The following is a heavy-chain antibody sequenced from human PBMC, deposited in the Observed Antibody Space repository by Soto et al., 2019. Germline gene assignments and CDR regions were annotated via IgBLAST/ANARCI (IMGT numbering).Heavy chain of an antibody. CDR1: GYIFNNYA. CDR2: INGGNDYL. D-gene: IGHD1-1*01. J-gene: IGHJ5*02. Sequence: QVHLVQSGAEEKKPGASVKVSCKTSGYIFNNYAVHWLRQAPGQRLEWMGWINGGNDYLRYSQNFQERIILTRDTAATTMYMELNSLRSEDTAVYYCARTLDGTFLLDPWGQGTLVTVSS. CDR3: ARTLDGTFLLDP. V-gene: IGHV1-3*05.